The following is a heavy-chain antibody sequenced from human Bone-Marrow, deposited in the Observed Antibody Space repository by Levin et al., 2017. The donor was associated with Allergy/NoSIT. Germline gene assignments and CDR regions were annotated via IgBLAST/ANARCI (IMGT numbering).Heavy chain of an antibody. CDR3: AKGGELRGYYYFGLDV. J-gene: IGHJ6*02. D-gene: IGHD1-26*01. CDR1: GFTFSRYW. Sequence: GESLKISCAVSGFTFSRYWMTWVRQAPGKGLEWVANINLDGSEKYYLDYVKGRFTISRDNAKNSLYLQMTSLRAEDTAMYYCAKGGELRGYYYFGLDVWGQGTTVSVSS. CDR2: INLDGSEK. V-gene: IGHV3-7*01.